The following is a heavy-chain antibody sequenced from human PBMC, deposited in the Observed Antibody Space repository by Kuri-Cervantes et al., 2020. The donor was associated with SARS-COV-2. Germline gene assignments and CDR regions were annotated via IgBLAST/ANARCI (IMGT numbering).Heavy chain of an antibody. Sequence: GSLRLSCTVSGGSVSSGTYYWSWIRQPPGKGLEYIGYIYYTGSTNYNPSLESRVTMSADTSKNQFSLRLISVTAADTAVYYCARGLGGYSSPTNWFDPWGQGTLVTVSS. CDR3: ARGLGGYSSPTNWFDP. V-gene: IGHV4-61*01. CDR1: GGSVSSGTYY. CDR2: IYYTGST. J-gene: IGHJ5*02. D-gene: IGHD6-19*01.